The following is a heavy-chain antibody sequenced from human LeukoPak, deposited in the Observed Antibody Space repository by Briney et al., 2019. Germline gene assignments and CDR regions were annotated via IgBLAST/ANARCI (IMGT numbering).Heavy chain of an antibody. V-gene: IGHV3-48*03. CDR1: GFTFSSYQ. J-gene: IGHJ4*02. CDR2: ISSSGSTI. Sequence: GGSLRLSCAASGFTFSSYQMNWVRQAPGKGLEWVSYISSSGSTIYYADSVKGRLTISRDNAKNSLYLQMNSLRAEDTAVYYCARERGYSYGKIDYWGQGTLVTVSS. CDR3: ARERGYSYGKIDY. D-gene: IGHD5-18*01.